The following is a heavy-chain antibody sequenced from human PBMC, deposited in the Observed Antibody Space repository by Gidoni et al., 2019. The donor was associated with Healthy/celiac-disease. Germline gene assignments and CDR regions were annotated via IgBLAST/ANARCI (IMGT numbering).Heavy chain of an antibody. J-gene: IGHJ4*02. CDR1: GYTFSGSA. Sequence: DVQLVGSGGGLVRPGGSLQLSYAASGYTFSGSAMHWVRQASGKGLEWVGRIRSKANSYATAYAASVKGRLTISRDDSKNTAYLQMNSLKTEDTAVYYCTRHVGYTYWGQGTLVTVSS. CDR2: IRSKANSYAT. CDR3: TRHVGYTY. V-gene: IGHV3-73*02. D-gene: IGHD3-16*02.